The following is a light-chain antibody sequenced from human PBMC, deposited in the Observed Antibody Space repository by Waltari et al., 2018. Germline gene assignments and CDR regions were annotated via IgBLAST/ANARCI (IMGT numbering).Light chain of an antibody. J-gene: IGKJ4*01. CDR3: QQRSNWPPLT. V-gene: IGKV3-11*01. Sequence: EVVLTQSPATLSLSPGERATLSCRASQSVSNFLAWYQQNPGQAPRLLIYEASQRATGIPARFSGSGSGTDFTLTISSLEPEDFAVYYCQQRSNWPPLTFGGGTKVEIK. CDR1: QSVSNF. CDR2: EAS.